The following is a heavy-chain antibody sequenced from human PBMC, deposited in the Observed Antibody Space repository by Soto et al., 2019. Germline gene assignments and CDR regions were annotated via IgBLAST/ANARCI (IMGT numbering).Heavy chain of an antibody. CDR1: GFTFSSYG. CDR2: IWYDGSNK. J-gene: IGHJ4*02. Sequence: GSLRLSCAASGFTFSSYGMHWVRQAPGKGLEWGAVIWYDGSNKYYADSVKGRFTISRDNSKNTLYLQMNSLRAEDTAVYYCARVLFDSSGYSFDYWGQGTLVTVSS. D-gene: IGHD3-22*01. CDR3: ARVLFDSSGYSFDY. V-gene: IGHV3-33*01.